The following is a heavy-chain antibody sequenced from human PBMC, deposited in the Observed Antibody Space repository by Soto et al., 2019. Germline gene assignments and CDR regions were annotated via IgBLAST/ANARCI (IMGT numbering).Heavy chain of an antibody. V-gene: IGHV3-53*01. Sequence: GGSLRLSCAAFGFTLDKYTMGWVRQAPGKGLEWVAESFSSGGTQYADSVKGRFTISRDNSGNMVFLQMNGLRVEDTALYYCARDREPDGIWTFDSWGQGALVPSPQ. CDR1: GFTLDKYT. CDR2: SFSSGGT. CDR3: ARDREPDGIWTFDS. J-gene: IGHJ4*02. D-gene: IGHD3-9*01.